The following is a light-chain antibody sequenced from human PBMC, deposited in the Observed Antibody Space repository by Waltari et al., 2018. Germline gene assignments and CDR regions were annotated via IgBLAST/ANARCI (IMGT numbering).Light chain of an antibody. Sequence: IVLTQPPGTLSLSPGERPTLPCRASQSVTSNYLAWYQQKPGQAPRLLMYSASSRATGIPDRFSGSGSGTDFTLTISRLEPEDFAVYYCQQYARSPLTFGGGTKVEIK. V-gene: IGKV3-20*01. CDR1: QSVTSNY. J-gene: IGKJ4*01. CDR2: SAS. CDR3: QQYARSPLT.